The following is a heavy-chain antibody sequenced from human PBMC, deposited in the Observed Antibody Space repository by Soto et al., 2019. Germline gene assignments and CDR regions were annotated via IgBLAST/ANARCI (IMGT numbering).Heavy chain of an antibody. CDR3: ASDYGL. J-gene: IGHJ4*02. D-gene: IGHD4-17*01. CDR1: GFTFGTHW. V-gene: IGHV3-7*04. Sequence: EVQLVESGGGLVQPGGSLRLSCAVSGFTFGTHWMSWVRQAPGKGPEWVANINQAGTAKSYVDSVKGRFTISRDNAKNSLYLQMNSLRVEDTAVYYCASDYGLGGQGSLVTVSS. CDR2: INQAGTAK.